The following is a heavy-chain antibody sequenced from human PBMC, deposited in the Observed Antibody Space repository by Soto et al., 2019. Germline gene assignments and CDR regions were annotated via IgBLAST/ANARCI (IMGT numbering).Heavy chain of an antibody. CDR1: GGTFSSYA. Sequence: GASVKVSCKASGGTFSSYAISWVLQAPGQGLEWMGGIIPIFGTANYAQKFQGRVTITADESTSTAYMELSSLRSEDTAVYYCARGGYDSSGYTVFDPWGQGTLVTVSS. D-gene: IGHD3-22*01. CDR3: ARGGYDSSGYTVFDP. V-gene: IGHV1-69*13. CDR2: IIPIFGTA. J-gene: IGHJ5*02.